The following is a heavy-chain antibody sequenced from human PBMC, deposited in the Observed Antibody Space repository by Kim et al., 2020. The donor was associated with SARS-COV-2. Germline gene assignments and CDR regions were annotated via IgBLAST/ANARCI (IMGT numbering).Heavy chain of an antibody. CDR1: GFSFNGNS. CDR2: IGSNRSVI. Sequence: GGSLRLSCEASGFSFNGNSMHWVRQAPGRGLEWVSYIGSNRSVIHYLDSVKGRFTVSRDNDRNSLYLQMSSLRAEDTAVYYCAKDSYM. CDR3: AKDSYM. J-gene: IGHJ6*03. V-gene: IGHV3-48*01.